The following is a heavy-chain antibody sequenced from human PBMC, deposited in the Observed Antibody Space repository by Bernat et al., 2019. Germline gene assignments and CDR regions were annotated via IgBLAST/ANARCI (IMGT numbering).Heavy chain of an antibody. CDR1: GFTFSTYA. J-gene: IGHJ5*02. V-gene: IGHV3-23*04. D-gene: IGHD2-15*01. CDR2: IGGGGADT. CDR3: AKAGGYYSVGTCYPNWFDP. Sequence: EVQLVESGGGLVQPGGSLRLSCAASGFTFSTYAMSWVRQAPGKGLEWVSAIGGGGADTYYADSVKGHFTISRDNSKNTLYLQMNSLRADDTAVYYCAKAGGYYSVGTCYPNWFDPWGQGTLVTVSS.